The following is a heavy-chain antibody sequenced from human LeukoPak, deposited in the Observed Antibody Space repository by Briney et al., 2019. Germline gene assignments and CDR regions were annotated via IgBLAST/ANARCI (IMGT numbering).Heavy chain of an antibody. CDR3: AKEQAMTPYGFDS. V-gene: IGHV3-23*01. D-gene: IGHD2-2*01. J-gene: IGHJ4*02. CDR1: RLTFSNYS. Sequence: GSLRLSCAASRLTFSNYSMSWVRQAPGKGLEWVSGISGSGASTYYVDSVKGRFTISRDNSKNTLYLQVNSLRAEETAVYYCAKEQAMTPYGFDSWGQGTLVTVSS. CDR2: ISGSGAST.